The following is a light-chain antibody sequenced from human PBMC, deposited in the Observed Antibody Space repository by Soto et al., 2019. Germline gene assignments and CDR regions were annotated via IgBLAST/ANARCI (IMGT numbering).Light chain of an antibody. V-gene: IGKV3-11*01. CDR1: QTVGTS. CDR3: QQFTNWPTT. CDR2: AAS. J-gene: IGKJ5*01. Sequence: EIVLTQSPVTLSLSPGERATLSCRASQTVGTSLAWYQHIAGQHPSLLIYAASTLASGIPGRFGGSGSGTDFPLTISSLAPEDFAVYYCQQFTNWPTTFGQGTRLEIK.